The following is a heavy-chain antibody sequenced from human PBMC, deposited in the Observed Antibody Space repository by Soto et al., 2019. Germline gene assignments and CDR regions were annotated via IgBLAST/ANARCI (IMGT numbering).Heavy chain of an antibody. CDR1: GGTFSSYA. Sequence: QVQLVQSGAEVKKPGSSVKVSCKASGGTFSSYAISWVRQAPGQGLEWMGGIIPIFGTANYAQKFQGRVTITADESTSTAYMELSSLRSEDTAVYYCVRGGNWNYGGDGWFDPWGQGTLVTVSS. CDR2: IIPIFGTA. D-gene: IGHD1-7*01. J-gene: IGHJ5*02. V-gene: IGHV1-69*01. CDR3: VRGGNWNYGGDGWFDP.